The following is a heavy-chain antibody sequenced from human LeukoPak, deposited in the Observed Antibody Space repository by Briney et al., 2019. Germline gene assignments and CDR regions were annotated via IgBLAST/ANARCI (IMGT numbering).Heavy chain of an antibody. Sequence: ASVKVSCKASGYTFTSYDINWVRQATGQGLEWMGWMNPNSGNTGYAQKLQGRVTMTRNTSISTAYMELSSLRSEDTAVYYCARGLVRGGKEGPPGGYWGQGTLVTVSS. D-gene: IGHD4-23*01. CDR3: ARGLVRGGKEGPPGGY. J-gene: IGHJ4*02. CDR1: GYTFTSYD. CDR2: MNPNSGNT. V-gene: IGHV1-8*01.